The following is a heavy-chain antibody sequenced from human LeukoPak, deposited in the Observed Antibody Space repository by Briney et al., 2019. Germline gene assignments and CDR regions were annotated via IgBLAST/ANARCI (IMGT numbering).Heavy chain of an antibody. J-gene: IGHJ6*02. V-gene: IGHV1-46*01. CDR1: GYTFTSYY. D-gene: IGHD3-9*01. CDR2: INPSGGST. Sequence: ASVKVSCKASGYTFTSYYMHWVRQAPGQGLEWMGIINPSGGSTSYAQKSQGRVTMTRDTSTSTVYMELSSLRSEDTAVYYCAVDYDILTGPNYYGMDVWGQGTTVTVSS. CDR3: AVDYDILTGPNYYGMDV.